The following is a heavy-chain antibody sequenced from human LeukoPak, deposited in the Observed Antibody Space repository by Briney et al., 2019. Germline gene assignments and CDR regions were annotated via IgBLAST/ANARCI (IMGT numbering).Heavy chain of an antibody. CDR1: GFTFSSYW. Sequence: PGGSLRLSCAASGFTFSSYWMSWVRQAPGKGLEWVANIKQDGSEKYYVDSVKGRFTISRDNAKNSLYLQMNSLRAEDTAVYYCARDGASGDYVGSFDYWGQGTLVTVSS. V-gene: IGHV3-7*01. CDR2: IKQDGSEK. D-gene: IGHD4-17*01. CDR3: ARDGASGDYVGSFDY. J-gene: IGHJ4*02.